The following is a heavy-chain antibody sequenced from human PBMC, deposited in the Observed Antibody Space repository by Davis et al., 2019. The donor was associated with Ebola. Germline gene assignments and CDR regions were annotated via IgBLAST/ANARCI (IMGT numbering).Heavy chain of an antibody. CDR3: ARDMGLWFGELGGYFDY. D-gene: IGHD3-10*01. CDR1: GFTFSSYG. CDR2: IWYDGSNK. V-gene: IGHV3-33*01. Sequence: GESLKISCAASGFTFSSYGMHWVRQAPGKGLEWVAVIWYDGSNKYYADSVKGRFTISRDNSKNTLYLQMNSLRAEDTAVYYCARDMGLWFGELGGYFDYWGQGTLVTVSS. J-gene: IGHJ4*02.